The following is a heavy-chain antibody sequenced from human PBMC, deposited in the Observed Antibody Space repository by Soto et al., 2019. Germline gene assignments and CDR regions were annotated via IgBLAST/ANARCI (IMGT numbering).Heavy chain of an antibody. CDR2: ISSSSSTI. CDR3: ARSPSGGSSYYYYGMDV. CDR1: GFTFSSYS. J-gene: IGHJ6*02. V-gene: IGHV3-48*02. Sequence: GGSLRLSCAASGFTFSSYSMNWVRQAPGKGLEWVSYISSSSSTIYYADSVKGRFTISRDNAKNSLYLQMNSLRDEDTAVYYCARSPSGGSSYYYYGMDVWGQGTTVTVSS. D-gene: IGHD1-26*01.